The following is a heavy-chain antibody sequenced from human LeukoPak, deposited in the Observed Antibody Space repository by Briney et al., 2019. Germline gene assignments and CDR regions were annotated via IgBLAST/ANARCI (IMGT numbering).Heavy chain of an antibody. CDR1: GSTFSSYG. CDR2: IRYDGTNK. Sequence: GGSLRLSCAASGSTFSSYGMHWVRQAPGKGLEWVAFIRYDGTNKYYADSVKGRFTISRDNSKNTLYLQMNSLRAEDTAVYYCAKEYSSGWHGDYWGQGTLVTVSS. V-gene: IGHV3-30*02. J-gene: IGHJ4*02. D-gene: IGHD6-19*01. CDR3: AKEYSSGWHGDY.